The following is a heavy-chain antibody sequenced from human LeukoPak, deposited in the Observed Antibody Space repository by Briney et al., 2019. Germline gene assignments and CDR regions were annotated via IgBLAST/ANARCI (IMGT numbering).Heavy chain of an antibody. D-gene: IGHD3-22*01. Sequence: GGSLRLSCAASGFTVSSNEMSWVRQAPGKGLEWVSSISGGSTYYADSVRGRFTISRDNSKNTLYLQMNSLRAEDTAVYYCARGGHSSAFFDYWGQGTLVTVSS. CDR3: ARGGHSSAFFDY. V-gene: IGHV3-38-3*01. J-gene: IGHJ4*02. CDR2: ISGGST. CDR1: GFTVSSNE.